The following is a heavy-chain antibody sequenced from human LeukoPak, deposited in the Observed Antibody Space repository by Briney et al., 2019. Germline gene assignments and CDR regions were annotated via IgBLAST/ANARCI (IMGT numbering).Heavy chain of an antibody. CDR3: ARXXAAFYYXXXXV. J-gene: IGHJ6*03. CDR2: ISSSSRYR. CDR1: GFTFSSYS. V-gene: IGHV3-21*01. D-gene: IGHD6-13*01. Sequence: PGGSLRLSCAASGFTFSSYSMNWVRQAPGKGLEWVSSISSSSRYRYYADSVKGRFPISRDNTKNSLYLQMNSLRAEDTAVYYCARXXAAFYYXXXXVXGXGPRSPSP.